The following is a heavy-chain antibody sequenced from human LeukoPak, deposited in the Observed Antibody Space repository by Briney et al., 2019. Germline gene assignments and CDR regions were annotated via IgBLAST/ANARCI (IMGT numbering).Heavy chain of an antibody. CDR1: GFIVSNNY. Sequence: GGSLRLSCVASGFIVSNNYMSWVRQAPGKGLERVSVLYNAGSTYYADSVKGRFTISRDNSKNTLYLQMYSPRAEDTAVYYCASLKGLFDYFDYWGQGILVTVYS. J-gene: IGHJ4*02. CDR3: ASLKGLFDYFDY. D-gene: IGHD3-22*01. V-gene: IGHV3-53*01. CDR2: LYNAGST.